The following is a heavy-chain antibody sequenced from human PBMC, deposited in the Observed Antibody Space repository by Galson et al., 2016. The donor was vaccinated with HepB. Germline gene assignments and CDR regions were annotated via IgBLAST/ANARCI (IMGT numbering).Heavy chain of an antibody. V-gene: IGHV3-33*01. Sequence: SLRLSCAASEFTFSSYGMNWVRQAPGKGLEWVAVIWYDGSNKYYADSVKGRFTISRDTSKNTVYLQMNSLRADDTAIYYCVQGSTAPAVWGKGTTVTVSS. D-gene: IGHD2-2*01. J-gene: IGHJ6*04. CDR2: IWYDGSNK. CDR1: EFTFSSYG. CDR3: VQGSTAPAV.